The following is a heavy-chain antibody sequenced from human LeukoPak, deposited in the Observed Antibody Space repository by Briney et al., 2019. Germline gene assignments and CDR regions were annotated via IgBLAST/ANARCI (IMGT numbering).Heavy chain of an antibody. Sequence: GGSLRLSCAASGFTFSSYSMNWVRQAPGKGLAWVSYISSSSSTIYYADSVKGRFTISRDNAKNSLYLQMNSLRAEDTAVYYCARGTIVGATTPEYFQLWGQGTLVTVSS. CDR1: GFTFSSYS. CDR2: ISSSSSTI. V-gene: IGHV3-48*01. CDR3: ARGTIVGATTPEYFQL. D-gene: IGHD1-26*01. J-gene: IGHJ1*01.